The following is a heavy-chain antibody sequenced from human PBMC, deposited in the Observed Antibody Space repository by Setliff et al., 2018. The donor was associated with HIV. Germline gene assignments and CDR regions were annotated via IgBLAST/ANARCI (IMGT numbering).Heavy chain of an antibody. CDR3: AKKTAAYTSGSWLHY. CDR1: GFIFRNYW. J-gene: IGHJ4*02. Sequence: PGGSLRLSCAVSGFIFRNYWMTWVRQAPGRGLERVASINQDESEKYYADSVKGRFTISREKSKSTLYLQMNSLRAEDTAVYYCAKKTAAYTSGSWLHYWGQGTLVTVSS. CDR2: INQDESEK. D-gene: IGHD3-10*01. V-gene: IGHV3-7*03.